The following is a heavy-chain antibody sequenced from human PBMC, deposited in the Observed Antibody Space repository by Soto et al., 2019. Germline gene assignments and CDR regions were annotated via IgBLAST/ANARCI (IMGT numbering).Heavy chain of an antibody. Sequence: GGSLRLSCAASGFTVSSNHMSWVRQAPGKGLEWVSVIYRDGSRYYADSVKARFTISRDISRNTLFLQMDSLRVEDTAMYFCVRDEGNSDSSAAFDRGQGTPVTVSS. V-gene: IGHV3-66*01. CDR1: GFTVSSNH. CDR2: IYRDGSR. CDR3: VRDEGNSDSSAAFD. D-gene: IGHD6-6*01. J-gene: IGHJ4*02.